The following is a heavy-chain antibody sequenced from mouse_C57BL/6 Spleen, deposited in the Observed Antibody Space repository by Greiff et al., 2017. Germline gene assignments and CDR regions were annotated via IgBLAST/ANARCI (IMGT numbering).Heavy chain of an antibody. CDR2: IHPNSGNT. V-gene: IGHV1-64*01. Sequence: QVQLQQPGAELVKPGASVKLSCKASGYTFTSYWMHWVKQRPGQGLEWIGMIHPNSGNTNYNEKFKGKATLTVDKSSSTAYMQLSSLTSEDSAVYYCARSAGAYYFDDWGTGTTLTVSS. D-gene: IGHD3-1*01. J-gene: IGHJ2*01. CDR1: GYTFTSYW. CDR3: ARSAGAYYFDD.